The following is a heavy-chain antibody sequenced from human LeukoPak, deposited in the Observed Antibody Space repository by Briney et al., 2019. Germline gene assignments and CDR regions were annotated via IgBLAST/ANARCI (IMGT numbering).Heavy chain of an antibody. CDR1: GDSISRYY. CDR2: VYYSGGT. V-gene: IGHV4-59*08. J-gene: IGHJ3*02. D-gene: IGHD5-24*01. CDR3: ARHVTISGPYDASDI. Sequence: SETLSLTCTVSGDSISRYYWSWIRQPPGKGLEWIGYVYYSGGTDYNPSLKSRVTISVDTSKNQFSLKLRSVTAADTAVYYCARHVTISGPYDASDIWGQGTMVTVSP.